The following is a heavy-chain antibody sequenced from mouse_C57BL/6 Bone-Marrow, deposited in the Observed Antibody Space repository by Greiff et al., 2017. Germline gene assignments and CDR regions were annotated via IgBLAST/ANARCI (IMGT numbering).Heavy chain of an antibody. CDR1: GFSLTSYA. J-gene: IGHJ2*01. V-gene: IGHV2-9-1*01. CDR3: ARNRNYGSSYYFDY. D-gene: IGHD1-1*01. CDR2: IWTGGGT. Sequence: VKVEESGPGLVAPSQSLSITCTVSGFSLTSYAISWVRQPPGKGLEWLGVIWTGGGTNYNSALKSRLSISKDNSKSQVFLKMNSLQTDDTARYYCARNRNYGSSYYFDYWGQGTTRTVSS.